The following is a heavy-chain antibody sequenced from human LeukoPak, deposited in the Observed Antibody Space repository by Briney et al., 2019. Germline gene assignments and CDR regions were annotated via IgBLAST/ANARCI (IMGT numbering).Heavy chain of an antibody. Sequence: QPGGSLRLPCAVSGITLSNYGMSWVRQAPGKGLEWVAGLSGSGGGTNYADSVQGRFTISRDNPKNTLYLQMNSLRAEDTAVYFCAKRGVVIRVFLVGFHKEAYYFDSWGQGALVTVSS. V-gene: IGHV3-23*01. CDR3: AKRGVVIRVFLVGFHKEAYYFDS. J-gene: IGHJ4*02. CDR1: GITLSNYG. CDR2: LSGSGGGT. D-gene: IGHD3-10*01.